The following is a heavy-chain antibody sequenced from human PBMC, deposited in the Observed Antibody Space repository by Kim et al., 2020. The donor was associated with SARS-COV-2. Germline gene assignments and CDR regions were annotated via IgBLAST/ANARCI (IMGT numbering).Heavy chain of an antibody. V-gene: IGHV6-1*01. J-gene: IGHJ4*02. D-gene: IGHD1-26*01. Sequence: YSDSVKSRITINPATSKNHFSLQLNTVSPEETAAYYCARSAGSGGATFDYWGQGTLVTVSS. CDR3: ARSAGSGGATFDY.